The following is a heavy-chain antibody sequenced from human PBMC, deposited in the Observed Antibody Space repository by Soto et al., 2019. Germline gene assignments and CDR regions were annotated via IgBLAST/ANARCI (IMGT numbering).Heavy chain of an antibody. V-gene: IGHV1-69*13. D-gene: IGHD6-19*01. Sequence: SVKVSCKASGGTFSSYAISWVRQAPEQGLEWMGGIIPIFGTANYAQKFQGRVTITADESTSTAYMELSSLRAEDTAVYYCTRAWDRSGFLWSSYGMDVWGQGTTVTVSS. J-gene: IGHJ6*02. CDR1: GGTFSSYA. CDR2: IIPIFGTA. CDR3: TRAWDRSGFLWSSYGMDV.